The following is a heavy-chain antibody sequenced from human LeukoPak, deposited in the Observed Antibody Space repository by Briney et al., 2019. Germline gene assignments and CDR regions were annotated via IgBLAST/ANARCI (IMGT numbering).Heavy chain of an antibody. Sequence: GGSLRLSCAASGFTFSSYAMSWVRQAPGKGLEWVSAICCSGGNTYYADSVKGRFTISSDHSKNTLYLQMNSLSAEGPAVYYWAKVPWPGVEKNDFADWGQGTLVTVFS. D-gene: IGHD1-1*01. CDR3: AKVPWPGVEKNDFAD. CDR2: ICCSGGNT. J-gene: IGHJ4*02. V-gene: IGHV3-23*01. CDR1: GFTFSSYA.